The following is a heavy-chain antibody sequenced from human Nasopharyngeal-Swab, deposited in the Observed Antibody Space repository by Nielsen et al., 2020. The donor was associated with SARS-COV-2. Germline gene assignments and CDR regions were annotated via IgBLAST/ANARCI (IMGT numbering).Heavy chain of an antibody. D-gene: IGHD3-22*01. CDR1: GYSFTSYW. V-gene: IGHV5-10-1*01. CDR3: ASLYDSSGYYPYYFDY. CDR2: IDPSDSYT. J-gene: IGHJ4*02. Sequence: GESLKISWKGSGYSFTSYWISWVRQMPGKGLEWMGRIDPSDSYTNYSPSFQGHVTISADKSISTAYLQWSSLKASDTAMYYCASLYDSSGYYPYYFDYWGQGTLVTVSS.